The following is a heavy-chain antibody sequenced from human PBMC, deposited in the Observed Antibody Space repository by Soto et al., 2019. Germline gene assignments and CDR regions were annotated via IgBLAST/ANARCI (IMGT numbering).Heavy chain of an antibody. CDR3: ARTGYSSSWGILRYYGMDV. V-gene: IGHV1-69*13. D-gene: IGHD6-13*01. CDR2: IIPIFGTA. CDR1: GGTFSSYA. Sequence: SGKVCCKASGGTFSSYAISWVRQAPGQGLEWMGGIIPIFGTANCAQKFQGRVTITADESTSTAYMELSSLRSEDTAVYYCARTGYSSSWGILRYYGMDVWGQGTTVTVFS. J-gene: IGHJ6*02.